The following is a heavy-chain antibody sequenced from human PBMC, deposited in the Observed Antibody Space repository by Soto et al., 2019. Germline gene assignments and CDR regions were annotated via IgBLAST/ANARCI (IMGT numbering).Heavy chain of an antibody. V-gene: IGHV3-23*01. D-gene: IGHD6-6*01. CDR1: GFIFSSYA. J-gene: IGHJ5*02. Sequence: EEQLLESGGGLVQPGGSLRLSCEASGFIFSSYAITWVRQAPGKGLECVSTISGTGVNTYYADSVKGRFTVSRDNSKNTVWLQMNSLRAADSSVYYCAKDSVHNLYSTSSLEDCFGPWGQGTLVTVSS. CDR3: AKDSVHNLYSTSSLEDCFGP. CDR2: ISGTGVNT.